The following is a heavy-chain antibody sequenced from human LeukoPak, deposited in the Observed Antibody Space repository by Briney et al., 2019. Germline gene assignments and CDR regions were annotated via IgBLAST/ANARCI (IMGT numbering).Heavy chain of an antibody. CDR3: ARRGDYDSSGYYYV. J-gene: IGHJ4*02. CDR1: GYTFTGYY. D-gene: IGHD3-22*01. V-gene: IGHV1-2*02. Sequence: ASVKVSCKASGYTFTGYYMHWVRQAPGQGLEWMGWINPNSGGTNYAQKFQGRVTMTRDTSISTAYMELSRLRSDDTAVYYCARRGDYDSSGYYYVWGQGTLVTVSS. CDR2: INPNSGGT.